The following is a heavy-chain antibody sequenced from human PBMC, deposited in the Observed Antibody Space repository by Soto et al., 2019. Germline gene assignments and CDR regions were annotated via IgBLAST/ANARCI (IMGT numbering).Heavy chain of an antibody. V-gene: IGHV4-4*02. J-gene: IGHJ4*02. Sequence: SETLSLTYAVSGVSISSGNWWTWVRQTPQRGLEYIGEIFHDGTANYYPSFERRVAISVDTSKNQFSLNLTSVTAADTAIYFCARLVYDTRLNYMYFDFWGQGALVTVSS. CDR1: GVSISSGNW. D-gene: IGHD2-8*01. CDR2: IFHDGTA. CDR3: ARLVYDTRLNYMYFDF.